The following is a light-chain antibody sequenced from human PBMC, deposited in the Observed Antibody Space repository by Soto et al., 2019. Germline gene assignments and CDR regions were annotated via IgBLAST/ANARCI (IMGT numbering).Light chain of an antibody. CDR3: QQYKNWPPLT. CDR2: GAS. CDR1: QSVRSN. Sequence: EIVMTQSPATLSVSPGERATLSCRASQSVRSNLSWYQQKPGQAPRLLIYGASTRATGIPARFSGSGSDTEFNLTISSLQSEDVAVYYCQQYKNWPPLTFGGGTKVEIK. J-gene: IGKJ4*01. V-gene: IGKV3-15*01.